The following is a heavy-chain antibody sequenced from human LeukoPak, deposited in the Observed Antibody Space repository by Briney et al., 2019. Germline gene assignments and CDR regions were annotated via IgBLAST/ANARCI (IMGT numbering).Heavy chain of an antibody. CDR2: ISGSGGST. CDR3: AKSSYGSGNNWFDP. CDR1: GFTFSSYA. Sequence: PGGSLRLSCAASGFTFSSYAMSWVRQAPGKGLDWVSAISGSGGSTYYADSVKGRFTISRDNSKNTLYLQMNSLRAEDTAVYYCAKSSYGSGNNWFDPWGQGTLVTVSS. V-gene: IGHV3-23*01. J-gene: IGHJ5*02. D-gene: IGHD3-10*01.